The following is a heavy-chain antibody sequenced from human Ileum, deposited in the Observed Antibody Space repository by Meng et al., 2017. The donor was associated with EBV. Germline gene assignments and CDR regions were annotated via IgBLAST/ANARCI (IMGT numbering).Heavy chain of an antibody. Sequence: QVQLVESGGGVVQPGRSLRRSCAASGFTFRNYAMHWVRQAPGKGLEWVAVISDDGSNKYYADSVKGRFTISRDNSKNTLNLQMNSLRAEDTAIYYCAKDLTMFVVGLVDYWGQGTLVTVSS. CDR3: AKDLTMFVVGLVDY. D-gene: IGHD3-22*01. V-gene: IGHV3-30*18. J-gene: IGHJ4*02. CDR1: GFTFRNYA. CDR2: ISDDGSNK.